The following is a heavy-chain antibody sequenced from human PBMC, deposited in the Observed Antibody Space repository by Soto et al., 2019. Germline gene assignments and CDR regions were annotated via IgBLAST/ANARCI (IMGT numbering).Heavy chain of an antibody. Sequence: QLQLQESGPGLVKPSETLSLTCTVSGGSISSSSYYWGWIRQPPGKGLEWIGSIYYSGSTYYNPSLKSRVTISVDTSKNQFSLKLSSVTAADTAVYYCARHSLYGGNPMDVWGQGTTVTVSS. V-gene: IGHV4-39*01. CDR1: GGSISSSSYY. CDR3: ARHSLYGGNPMDV. CDR2: IYYSGST. J-gene: IGHJ6*02. D-gene: IGHD4-17*01.